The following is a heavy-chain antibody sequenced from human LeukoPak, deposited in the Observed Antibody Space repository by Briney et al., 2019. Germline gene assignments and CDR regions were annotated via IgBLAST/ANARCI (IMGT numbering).Heavy chain of an antibody. V-gene: IGHV3-48*01. CDR2: ISSSSSTI. J-gene: IGHJ4*02. CDR1: GFTFSSYS. Sequence: GGSLRLSCAASGFTFSSYSMNWVRQAPGKGLEWVSYISSSSSTIYYADSVKGRFTISRDNAKNSLYLQMNSLRAEDTAVYYCARAGGYYDSSGYCDYWGQGTLVTVSS. CDR3: ARAGGYYDSSGYCDY. D-gene: IGHD3-22*01.